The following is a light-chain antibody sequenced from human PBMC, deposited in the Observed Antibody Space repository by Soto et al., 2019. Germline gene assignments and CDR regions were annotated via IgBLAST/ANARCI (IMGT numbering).Light chain of an antibody. V-gene: IGKV3-11*01. CDR3: QQRSSWPLLT. CDR1: QSVSNY. CDR2: DAS. Sequence: EIVLTQSPATLSLSPGERATLSSRASQSVSNYLAWFQQKPGQAPRLLLYDASNRATGIPARFSGSGSGTDFTLTISSLEPEDFAVYYCQQRSSWPLLTFGGGTKVEI. J-gene: IGKJ4*01.